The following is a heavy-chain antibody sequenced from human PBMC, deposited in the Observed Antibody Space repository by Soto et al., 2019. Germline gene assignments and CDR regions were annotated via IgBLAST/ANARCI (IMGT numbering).Heavy chain of an antibody. V-gene: IGHV4-39*01. CDR2: IYYSGST. CDR3: ARPTARWELLSGFDY. CDR1: GGSISSSSYY. Sequence: QLQLQESGPGLVKPSETLSLTCTVSGGSISSSSYYWGWIRQPPGKGLEWIGSIYYSGSTYYNPSLKSRVTISVDTSKNQFSLKLSSVTAADTAVYYCARPTARWELLSGFDYWGQGTLVTVSS. D-gene: IGHD1-26*01. J-gene: IGHJ4*02.